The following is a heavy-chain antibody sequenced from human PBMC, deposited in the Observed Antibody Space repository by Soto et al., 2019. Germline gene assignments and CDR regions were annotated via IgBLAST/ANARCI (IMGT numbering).Heavy chain of an antibody. Sequence: QVQLVQSGAEVKKPGASVKVSCKASGYTFTGYYMHWVRQSPVQGLEWMRWINPNNGATNYAQKFQGWLTLPRDTSISTAYMELSSLRSDDTGVYYCASTCGFGGVTQWCMDVCGQGTTVTGSS. CDR3: ASTCGFGGVTQWCMDV. J-gene: IGHJ6*02. CDR1: GYTFTGYY. V-gene: IGHV1-2*04. CDR2: INPNNGAT. D-gene: IGHD2-21*01.